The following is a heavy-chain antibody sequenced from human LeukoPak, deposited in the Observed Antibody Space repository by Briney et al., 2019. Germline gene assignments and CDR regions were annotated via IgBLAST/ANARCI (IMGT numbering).Heavy chain of an antibody. V-gene: IGHV3-7*01. J-gene: IGHJ4*02. CDR2: IKQDGSQK. CDR1: GFTFSDHW. D-gene: IGHD3-10*01. CDR3: ARDKGYGSDY. Sequence: GGSLSLSCEASGFTFSDHWMNWVRQAPGKGLEWVACIKQDGSQKDYVDSVKGRFTISRDNAKNSLYLQMSSLRAEDTAMYYCARDKGYGSDYWGPGVQVTVSS.